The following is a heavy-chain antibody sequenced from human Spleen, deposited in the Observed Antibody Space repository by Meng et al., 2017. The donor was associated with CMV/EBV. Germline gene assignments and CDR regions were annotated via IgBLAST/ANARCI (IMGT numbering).Heavy chain of an antibody. Sequence: GSIDSGGYYWSWIRHHPGKGLEWIASFYYSGSTYYNPSLKSRVTILSDMSKNQFSLKLTSVTAADTAVYYCARAGKNKLISRWFDPWGQGTLVTVSS. CDR3: ARAGKNKLISRWFDP. CDR1: GSIDSGGYY. CDR2: FYYSGST. J-gene: IGHJ5*02. V-gene: IGHV4-31*02. D-gene: IGHD1/OR15-1a*01.